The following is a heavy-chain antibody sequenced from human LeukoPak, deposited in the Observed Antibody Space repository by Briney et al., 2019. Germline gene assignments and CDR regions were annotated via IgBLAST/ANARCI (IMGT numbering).Heavy chain of an antibody. Sequence: GGSLRLSCAASGFTFDDYAMHWVRQAPGKGLEWVSGISWNSGSIGYADSVKGRFTISRDNAKNSLYLQMNSLRAEDTALYYCAKDIGNRAYCGGDCYSGYYGMDVWGQGTTVTVSS. V-gene: IGHV3-9*01. CDR1: GFTFDDYA. CDR3: AKDIGNRAYCGGDCYSGYYGMDV. CDR2: ISWNSGSI. D-gene: IGHD2-21*02. J-gene: IGHJ6*02.